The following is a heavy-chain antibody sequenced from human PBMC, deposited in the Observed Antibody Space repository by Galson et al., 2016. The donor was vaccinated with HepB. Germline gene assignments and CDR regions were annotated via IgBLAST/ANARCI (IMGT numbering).Heavy chain of an antibody. CDR3: AKYPNLEWLSTFHY. CDR2: ISGSGGDT. D-gene: IGHD3-3*01. CDR1: GFTFSSYA. Sequence: SLRLSCAASGFTFSSYAMSWVRQAPGKGLEWVSAISGSGGDTYYADSVKGRFTISRDNSKNMLYLQMNSLRAEDTAVYYCAKYPNLEWLSTFHYWGQGTLVTVSS. J-gene: IGHJ4*02. V-gene: IGHV3-23*01.